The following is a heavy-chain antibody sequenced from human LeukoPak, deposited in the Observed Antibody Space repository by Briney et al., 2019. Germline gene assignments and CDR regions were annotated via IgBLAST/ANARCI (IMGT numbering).Heavy chain of an antibody. CDR3: ARSARHSGYEHLDY. CDR1: GFTFSSYV. D-gene: IGHD5-12*01. CDR2: ISSNGGST. J-gene: IGHJ4*02. V-gene: IGHV3-64D*06. Sequence: GGSLRLSCSGSGFTFSSYVMHWVRQAPGKGLEYVSAISSNGGSTYYADSVKGRFTISRDNSKNTLYLQMSSLRAEDTAVYYCARSARHSGYEHLDYWGQGTLVTVSS.